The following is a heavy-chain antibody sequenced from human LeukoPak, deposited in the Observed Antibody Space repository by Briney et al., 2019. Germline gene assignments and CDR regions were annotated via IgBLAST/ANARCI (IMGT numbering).Heavy chain of an antibody. CDR2: VSGSGST. CDR1: GFTFSGYA. J-gene: IGHJ4*02. D-gene: IGHD4-11*01. Sequence: GGSLRLSCAASGFTFSGYAMHWVRQAPTKGLEWVSGVSGSGSTYYTDSVKGRFTISRDNSKSTLYLQMNSLRAEDTAVYYCATLGPTEYFVYWGQGTLVTVSS. V-gene: IGHV3-23*01. CDR3: ATLGPTEYFVY.